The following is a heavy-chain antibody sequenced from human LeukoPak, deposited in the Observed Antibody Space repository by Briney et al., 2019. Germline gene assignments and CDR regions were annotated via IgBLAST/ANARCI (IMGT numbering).Heavy chain of an antibody. V-gene: IGHV5-51*01. CDR1: GYSFTSYW. J-gene: IGHJ5*02. CDR3: ARCTSCPEINWFDP. Sequence: GESLKISCKGSGYSFTSYWIGWVRQMPAKGLEWMGIIYPGDSDTRYSPSFQGQVTISADKSISTAYLQWSSLKASDTAMYYCARCTSCPEINWFDPWGQGTLVIVSS. D-gene: IGHD2-2*01. CDR2: IYPGDSDT.